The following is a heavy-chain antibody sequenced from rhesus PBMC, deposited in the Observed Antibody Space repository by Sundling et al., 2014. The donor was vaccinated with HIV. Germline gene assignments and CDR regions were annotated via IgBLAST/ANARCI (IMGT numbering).Heavy chain of an antibody. CDR1: GYSISSGYY. V-gene: IGHV4-99*02. J-gene: IGHJ4*01. D-gene: IGHD4-29*01. Sequence: QVQLQESGPGLVKPSETLSLTCAVSGYSISSGYYWGWIRQPPGKGLEWIGRISGSGGSTDYNPSLKSRVTISTDTSKNQFSLKLSSVTAADTAVYYCARDLHGSTDYWGQGVLVTVSS. CDR2: ISGSGGST. CDR3: ARDLHGSTDY.